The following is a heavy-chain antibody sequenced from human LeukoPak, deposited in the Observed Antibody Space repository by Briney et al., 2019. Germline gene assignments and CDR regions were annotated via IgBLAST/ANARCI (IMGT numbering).Heavy chain of an antibody. CDR2: ISYDGSNK. CDR3: ARGGHSGMDV. Sequence: GRSLRLSCAASGFTFSSYAMHWVRQAPGKGLKWVAVISYDGSNKYYADSVKGRLTISRDNSKNTLYLQMNSLRAEDTAVYYCARGGHSGMDVWGQGTTVTVSS. J-gene: IGHJ6*02. V-gene: IGHV3-30-3*01. CDR1: GFTFSSYA.